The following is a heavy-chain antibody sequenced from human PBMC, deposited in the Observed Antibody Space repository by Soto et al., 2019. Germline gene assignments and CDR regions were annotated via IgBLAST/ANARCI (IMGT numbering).Heavy chain of an antibody. CDR3: ARDETTVAPFDY. Sequence: QLVESGGGVVQPGRYLRLSCAASGFSFNKSSMHWVRQVPGKGLEWVAVISFDGSHKYYADSVKGRFTISRDNSKNTLYIQINSLSGEDPSVYYCARDETTVAPFDYWGQGTLVTVSS. D-gene: IGHD1-1*01. CDR2: ISFDGSHK. J-gene: IGHJ4*02. V-gene: IGHV3-30-3*01. CDR1: GFSFNKSS.